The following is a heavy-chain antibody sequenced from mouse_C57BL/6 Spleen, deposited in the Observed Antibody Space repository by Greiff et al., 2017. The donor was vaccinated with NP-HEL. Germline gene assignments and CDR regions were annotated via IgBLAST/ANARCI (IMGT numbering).Heavy chain of an antibody. CDR2: IHPSDSDT. CDR3: AITYGSSRAWFAY. V-gene: IGHV1-74*01. D-gene: IGHD1-1*01. Sequence: QVQLQQPGAELVKPGASVKVSCKASGYTFTSYWMHWVKQRPGQGLEWIGRIHPSDSDTNYNQKFKGKATLTVDISSSTAYMQLSSLTSEDSAVYYCAITYGSSRAWFAYWGQGTLVTVSA. CDR1: GYTFTSYW. J-gene: IGHJ3*01.